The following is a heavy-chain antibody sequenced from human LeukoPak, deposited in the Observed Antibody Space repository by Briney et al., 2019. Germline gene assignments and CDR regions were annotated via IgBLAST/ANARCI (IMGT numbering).Heavy chain of an antibody. D-gene: IGHD6-13*01. Sequence: TGGSLRLSWAASGFTFSGSGMHWVRQASGKRLEWIGRIRTKVNSYATAYAASVKGRFTISRDDSKNTAYLQMDSLKTEDTAVYYCSRGISGYGMDVWGQGTTVTVSS. V-gene: IGHV3-73*01. CDR2: IRTKVNSYAT. CDR3: SRGISGYGMDV. J-gene: IGHJ6*02. CDR1: GFTFSGSG.